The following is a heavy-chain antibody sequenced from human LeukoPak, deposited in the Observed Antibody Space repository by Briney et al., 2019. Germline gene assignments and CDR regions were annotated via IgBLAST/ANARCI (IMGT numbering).Heavy chain of an antibody. CDR3: ARGSPPSLAYCGGDCYFDY. J-gene: IGHJ4*02. CDR2: IYYSGST. V-gene: IGHV4-59*01. D-gene: IGHD2-21*02. Sequence: SETLSLTCTVSGGSISSYYWSWIRQPPGKGLEWIGYIYYSGSTNYNPSLKSRVTISVDTSKNQFSLKLSSVTATDTAVYYCARGSPPSLAYCGGDCYFDYWGQGTLVTVSS. CDR1: GGSISSYY.